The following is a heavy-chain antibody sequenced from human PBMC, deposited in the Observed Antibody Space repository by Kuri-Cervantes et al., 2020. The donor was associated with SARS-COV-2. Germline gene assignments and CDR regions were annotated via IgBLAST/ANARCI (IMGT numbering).Heavy chain of an antibody. V-gene: IGHV3-30*02. Sequence: GRSLRLSGAAFGFTFSSYGMHWVRQAPGKGLEWVACIRYDGSNKYYADSVKGRFTIYRDNSKNTLYLQMNSLRAENTAVYYCANNAHYYGPGTIVDYFDYWGQGTLVTVSS. D-gene: IGHD3-10*01. J-gene: IGHJ4*02. CDR3: ANNAHYYGPGTIVDYFDY. CDR1: GFTFSSYG. CDR2: IRYDGSNK.